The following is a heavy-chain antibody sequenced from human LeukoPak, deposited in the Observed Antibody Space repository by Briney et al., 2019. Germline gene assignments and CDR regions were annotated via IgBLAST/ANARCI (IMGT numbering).Heavy chain of an antibody. CDR1: GGSLRSYH. Sequence: SETLSLTCTVSGGSLRSYHWSWIRQPPGKRLEWIGYIYDSGSTNYNPPLKSRVTISIDTSKNQFSLKLSSVTAADTAAYYCAREAYCGGDCYSGFDYWGQGTLVTVSS. D-gene: IGHD2-21*02. V-gene: IGHV4-59*01. CDR3: AREAYCGGDCYSGFDY. CDR2: IYDSGST. J-gene: IGHJ4*02.